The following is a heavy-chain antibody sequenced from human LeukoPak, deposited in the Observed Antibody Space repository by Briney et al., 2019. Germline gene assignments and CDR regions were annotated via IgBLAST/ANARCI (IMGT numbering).Heavy chain of an antibody. J-gene: IGHJ4*02. CDR2: FDPEDGET. Sequence: ASVKVSCKVSGYTLTELSMHWVRQAPGKGLEWMGGFDPEDGETIYAQKFQGRVTMTEDTSTDTAYMELSSLRSEDTAVYYCATLLQDSGSYLGYFDYWGQGTLVTVSS. CDR3: ATLLQDSGSYLGYFDY. D-gene: IGHD1-26*01. CDR1: GYTLTELS. V-gene: IGHV1-24*01.